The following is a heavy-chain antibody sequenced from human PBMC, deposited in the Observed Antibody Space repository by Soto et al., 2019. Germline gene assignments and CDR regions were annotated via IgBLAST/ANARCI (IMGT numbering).Heavy chain of an antibody. D-gene: IGHD3-22*01. CDR1: GFTFSDAW. CDR2: IKGKTEGGTI. J-gene: IGHJ4*02. Sequence: PGGSLRLSCAASGFTFSDAWMSWVRQAPGAGLEWVGLIKGKTEGGTIDYAAPVKARFTISRDASKNTLYLQMNSLRAEDTAVYYCAKDQTYYYDSSGYYPQTWFDYWGQGTLVTVSS. V-gene: IGHV3-15*01. CDR3: AKDQTYYYDSSGYYPQTWFDY.